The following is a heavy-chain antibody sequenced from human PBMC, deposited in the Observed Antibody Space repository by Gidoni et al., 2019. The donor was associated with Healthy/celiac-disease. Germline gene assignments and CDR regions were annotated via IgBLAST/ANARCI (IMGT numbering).Heavy chain of an antibody. CDR1: GFTFSSYA. Sequence: GFTFSSYAMHWVRQAPGKGLEWVAVISYDGSNKYYADSVKGRFTISRDNSKNTLYLQMNSLRAEDTAVYYCARNTPRLRRLGELSPIPSYGMDVWGQGTTVTVSS. D-gene: IGHD3-16*02. CDR2: ISYDGSNK. CDR3: ARNTPRLRRLGELSPIPSYGMDV. V-gene: IGHV3-30-3*01. J-gene: IGHJ6*02.